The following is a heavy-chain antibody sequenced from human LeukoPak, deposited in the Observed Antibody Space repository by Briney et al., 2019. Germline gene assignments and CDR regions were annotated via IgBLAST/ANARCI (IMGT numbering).Heavy chain of an antibody. Sequence: PSETLSLTCTVSGGSISNYYWSWIRQPAGKGLEWIGRINISGSTNYNPSLKSRVTMSVDTSKNQFSLKLSSVTAADTAVYYCARAYSSSWYFNWFDPWGQGTLVTVSS. V-gene: IGHV4-4*07. CDR1: GGSISNYY. CDR3: ARAYSSSWYFNWFDP. D-gene: IGHD6-13*01. J-gene: IGHJ5*02. CDR2: INISGST.